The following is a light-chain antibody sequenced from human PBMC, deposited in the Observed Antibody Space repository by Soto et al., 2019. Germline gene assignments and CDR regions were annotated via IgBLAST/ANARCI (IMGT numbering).Light chain of an antibody. CDR1: QSVLYSSNNKNH. CDR2: WAS. V-gene: IGKV4-1*01. J-gene: IGKJ1*01. CDR3: QQYNDWPRT. Sequence: DSLALSLGESATINCKSSQSVLYSSNNKNHLAWYQQKPGQPPKLVIYWASTRESGVPSRFSGSGSGTEFTLTISSLQSEDFAVYYCQQYNDWPRTFGQGSKVDI.